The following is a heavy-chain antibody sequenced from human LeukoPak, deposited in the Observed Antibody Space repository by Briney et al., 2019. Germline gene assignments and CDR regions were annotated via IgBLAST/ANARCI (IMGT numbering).Heavy chain of an antibody. V-gene: IGHV3-7*01. D-gene: IGHD5-18*01. CDR2: IKQDGSEK. CDR1: GFTFSRYG. J-gene: IGHJ4*02. Sequence: GGSLRLSCVASGFTFSRYGMTWVRQAPGKGLEWVANIKQDGSEKYYVDSVKGRFTISRDNAKNSLYLQMNSLRAEDTAVYYCARGSIQLWNRYYFDYWGQGTLVTVSS. CDR3: ARGSIQLWNRYYFDY.